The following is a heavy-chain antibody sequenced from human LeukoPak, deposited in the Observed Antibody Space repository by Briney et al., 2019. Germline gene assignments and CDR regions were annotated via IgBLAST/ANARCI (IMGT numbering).Heavy chain of an antibody. V-gene: IGHV3-21*01. CDR3: ARDGHFDY. CDR2: IRSSSSYI. J-gene: IGHJ4*02. CDR1: GFTFSRYT. Sequence: GGSLRLSCAASGFTFSRYTMNWVRQAPGKGLEWVSSIRSSSSYIYHADSVKGRFTISRDNAKNSLYLQMNSLRAEDTAVYYCARDGHFDYWGEGSLVTVSS.